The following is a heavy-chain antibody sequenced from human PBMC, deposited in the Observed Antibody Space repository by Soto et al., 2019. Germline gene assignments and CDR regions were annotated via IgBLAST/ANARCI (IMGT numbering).Heavy chain of an antibody. V-gene: IGHV3-23*01. CDR3: ARDMYF. D-gene: IGHD3-10*02. CDR2: ISGSGDTT. Sequence: EVPLLESGGDLVQPGGSLRLSCAASGFTFSNYAMSWVRQAPGKGLEWVSAISGSGDTTYYADSVKGRFTISRDNSKNTLYLQVNSLRAGDTAVYYCARDMYFWGQGTLVTVSS. J-gene: IGHJ4*02. CDR1: GFTFSNYA.